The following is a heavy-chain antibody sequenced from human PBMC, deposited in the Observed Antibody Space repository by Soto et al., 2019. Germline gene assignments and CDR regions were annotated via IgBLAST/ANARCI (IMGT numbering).Heavy chain of an antibody. Sequence: GASLRLSCAASGFTFSSYAMSWVRQAPGKGLEWVSAISGSGGSTYYADSVKGRFTISRDNSKNTLYLQMNSLRAEDTAVYYCAKDRAQWLSSWFDPCGQVTLVPVRS. J-gene: IGHJ5*02. CDR1: GFTFSSYA. CDR2: ISGSGGST. CDR3: AKDRAQWLSSWFDP. V-gene: IGHV3-23*01. D-gene: IGHD6-19*01.